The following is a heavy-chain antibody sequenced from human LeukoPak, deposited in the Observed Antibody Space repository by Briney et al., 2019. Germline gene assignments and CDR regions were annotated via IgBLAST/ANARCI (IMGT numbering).Heavy chain of an antibody. D-gene: IGHD3-22*01. Sequence: SETLSLTCTVSSGSISSYYWSWIRQPPGKGLEWIGYIYYSGSTNYNPSLKSRVTISVDTSKNQFSLKLSSVTAADTAVYYCAREIGDYYDSSGYRTYYFDYWGQGTLVTVSS. CDR3: AREIGDYYDSSGYRTYYFDY. CDR2: IYYSGST. J-gene: IGHJ4*02. CDR1: SGSISSYY. V-gene: IGHV4-59*01.